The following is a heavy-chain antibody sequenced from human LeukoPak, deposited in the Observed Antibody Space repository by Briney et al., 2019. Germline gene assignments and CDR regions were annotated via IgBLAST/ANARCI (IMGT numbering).Heavy chain of an antibody. J-gene: IGHJ4*02. V-gene: IGHV3-21*01. Sequence: PGRSLRLSCAASGFTFSSYGMHWVRQAPGKGLEWVSSISSGGSYIYYADSLKGRFTISRDNAKNSLYLQMHSLRAEDTAVYYCARTMLEVAATSDYWGQGTLVTVSA. CDR3: ARTMLEVAATSDY. CDR2: ISSGGSYI. CDR1: GFTFSSYG. D-gene: IGHD3-22*01.